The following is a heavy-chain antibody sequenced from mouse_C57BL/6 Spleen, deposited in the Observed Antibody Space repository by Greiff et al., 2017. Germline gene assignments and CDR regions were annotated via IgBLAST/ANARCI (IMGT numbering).Heavy chain of an antibody. CDR3: AREDYGSSWFAY. CDR2: ISYDGSN. D-gene: IGHD1-1*01. J-gene: IGHJ3*01. V-gene: IGHV3-6*01. CDR1: GYSITSGYY. Sequence: DVQLQESGPGLVKSSQSLSLTCSVTGYSITSGYYWNWIRQFPGNKLEWMGYISYDGSNNYNPSLKNRISITRDTSKNQFFLKLNSVTTEDTATYYCAREDYGSSWFAYWGQGTLVTVSA.